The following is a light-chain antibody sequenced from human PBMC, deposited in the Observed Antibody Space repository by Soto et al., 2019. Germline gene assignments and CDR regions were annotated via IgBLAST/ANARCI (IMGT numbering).Light chain of an antibody. Sequence: DIQMTQSPSSLSASVGDRVTITCQASQDIRRSLNWYQQKPGKAPNLLIYDASKLEIGVPSRFSGSGSGALFALTISSLQPEDFATYCCHQYDNIPWTFGQGTRVEIK. V-gene: IGKV1-33*01. CDR3: HQYDNIPWT. J-gene: IGKJ1*01. CDR1: QDIRRS. CDR2: DAS.